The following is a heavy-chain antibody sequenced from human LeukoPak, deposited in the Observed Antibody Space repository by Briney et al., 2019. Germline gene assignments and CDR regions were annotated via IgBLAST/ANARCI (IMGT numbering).Heavy chain of an antibody. Sequence: SQTLSLTCAISGDSVSSNSAAWNWIRQSPSRGLEWLGRTYYRSQWYNDYAVSVKSRITIKADTSKNQFSLQLKSVTPEDTAVYYCARTLDNDFDYWGQGTLVTVSS. CDR3: ARTLDNDFDY. J-gene: IGHJ4*02. CDR1: GDSVSSNSAA. CDR2: TYYRSQWYN. V-gene: IGHV6-1*01. D-gene: IGHD3/OR15-3a*01.